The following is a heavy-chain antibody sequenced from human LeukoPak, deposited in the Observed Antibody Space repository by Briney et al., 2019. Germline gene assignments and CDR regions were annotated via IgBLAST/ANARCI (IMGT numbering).Heavy chain of an antibody. CDR2: IKSDGST. CDR3: DRAPSEIGGYYPVYLLL. J-gene: IGHJ1*01. D-gene: IGHD3-22*01. Sequence: PGGSLRLSSAPSGFTFSSYRMHRVRQAPGKGLVWVSRIKSDGSTNYADSVKGRFTISRDNAKNTVSLQMNSLRAEDTGVYYCDRAPSEIGGYYPVYLLLWGQGTLVTVSS. V-gene: IGHV3-74*01. CDR1: GFTFSSYR.